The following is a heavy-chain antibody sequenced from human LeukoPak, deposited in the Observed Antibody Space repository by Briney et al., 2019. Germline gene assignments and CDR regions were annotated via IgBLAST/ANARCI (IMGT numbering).Heavy chain of an antibody. V-gene: IGHV3-30*03. CDR1: GFTFSRYG. CDR2: ISYDGSDK. J-gene: IGHJ4*02. D-gene: IGHD1-26*01. Sequence: GRSLRLSCAASGFTFSRYGMHWVRQAPGKGLEWVAVISYDGSDKYYADSVKGRFTISRDNSKNTLFLQMNSLRAEDTAVCYCGSGTYLYYFDHGGQGTLVTVSS. CDR3: GSGTYLYYFDH.